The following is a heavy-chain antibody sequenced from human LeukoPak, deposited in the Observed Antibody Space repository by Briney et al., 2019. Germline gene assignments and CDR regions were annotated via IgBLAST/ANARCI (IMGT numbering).Heavy chain of an antibody. V-gene: IGHV4-4*07. Sequence: SETLSLTCTVYGGSLSTYYWSWIRQPAGKGLEWNGRIYSSGTTNYNPSLKSRVIMSVDTSKNQFSLKLTSVTAADTAVYYCARCSGNGYDYSWLDPWGQGTLVTVSS. D-gene: IGHD5-12*01. CDR1: GGSLSTYY. CDR2: IYSSGTT. J-gene: IGHJ5*02. CDR3: ARCSGNGYDYSWLDP.